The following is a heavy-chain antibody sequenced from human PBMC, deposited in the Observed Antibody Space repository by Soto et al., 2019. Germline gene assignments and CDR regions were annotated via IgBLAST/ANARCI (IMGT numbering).Heavy chain of an antibody. CDR3: ARHPERIAQIGWFDP. CDR1: GFPFSSYI. J-gene: IGHJ5*02. Sequence: GGSLTLSCAASGFPFSSYIMNWVRQAPGKGLEWVSYISSSSSTIYYADSVKGRFTISRDNAKNSLYLQMNSLRAEDTAVYYCARHPERIAQIGWFDPWGQGTLVTVS. D-gene: IGHD6-13*01. V-gene: IGHV3-48*01. CDR2: ISSSSSTI.